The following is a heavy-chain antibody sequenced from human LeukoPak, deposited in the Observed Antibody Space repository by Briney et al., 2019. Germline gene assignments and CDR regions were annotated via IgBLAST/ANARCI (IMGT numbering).Heavy chain of an antibody. D-gene: IGHD6-19*01. J-gene: IGHJ4*02. CDR3: ARDVSSGWYGDYFDY. CDR1: GFTFSDYY. CDR2: ISSSGSTI. Sequence: GGSLRLSCAASGFTFSDYYMSWIRQAPGKGLEWVSYISSSGSTIYYADSVKGRFTISRDNAKNSLNLQMNSLRAEDTAVYYCARDVSSGWYGDYFDYWGQGTLVTVSS. V-gene: IGHV3-11*04.